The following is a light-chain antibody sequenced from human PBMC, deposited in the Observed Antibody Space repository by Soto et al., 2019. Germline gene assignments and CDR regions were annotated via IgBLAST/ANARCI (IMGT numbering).Light chain of an antibody. V-gene: IGKV3-15*01. CDR3: QHYNNWIGT. CDR2: GAS. J-gene: IGKJ4*01. Sequence: EIVMTQSPATLSVSRGERATLSCRANQAISSNLAWYQQKPGQAPRLLIYGASTRATDIPDRFSGSGSGTEFTLTISSLQSEDFAVHYCQHYNNWIGTFGGGTKVEIK. CDR1: QAISSN.